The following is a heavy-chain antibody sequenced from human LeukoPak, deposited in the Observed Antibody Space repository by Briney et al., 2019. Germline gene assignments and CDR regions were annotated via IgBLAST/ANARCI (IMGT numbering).Heavy chain of an antibody. CDR2: VYYSGST. D-gene: IGHD1-26*01. V-gene: IGHV4-39*07. CDR1: GASISNSDYY. Sequence: PSETLSLTCTVSGASISNSDYYWGWIRQHPGKGLEWIGYVYYSGSTYSNPSLKSRVTISVDTSKNQFSLKLSSVTAADTAVYYCARLWERGLDYWGQGTQVTVSS. CDR3: ARLWERGLDY. J-gene: IGHJ4*02.